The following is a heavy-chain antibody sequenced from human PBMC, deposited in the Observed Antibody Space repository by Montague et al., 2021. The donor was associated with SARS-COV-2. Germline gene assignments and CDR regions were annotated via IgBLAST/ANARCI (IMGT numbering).Heavy chain of an antibody. CDR3: AREEDWGSCWYFDL. V-gene: IGHV4-34*01. J-gene: IGHJ2*01. CDR1: GGSFSAHY. D-gene: IGHD7-27*01. Sequence: SETLSLTCGVSGGSFSAHYWSWIRQAPGKGLEWIGEISHRGSTKYNQSLKSRVSISIDTSKNHLSLKVMSVTAADTAVYYCAREEDWGSCWYFDLWGRGPPVTVSS. CDR2: ISHRGST.